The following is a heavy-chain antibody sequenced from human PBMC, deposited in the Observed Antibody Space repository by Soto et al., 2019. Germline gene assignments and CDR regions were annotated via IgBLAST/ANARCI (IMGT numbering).Heavy chain of an antibody. CDR2: IWSDGSSQ. J-gene: IGHJ6*01. D-gene: IGHD3-3*01. V-gene: IGHV3-33*01. Sequence: QVQLVESGGGVVQPERSLRLSCASSGFTFSSYGMHWVRQAPGKGLEWVAGIWSDGSSQYYADSVKGRFTISRDNFKNILYLQMNILRDDDTAVYYCVRGPLPARGGYYGMDVWGQGTTVTVSS. CDR3: VRGPLPARGGYYGMDV. CDR1: GFTFSSYG.